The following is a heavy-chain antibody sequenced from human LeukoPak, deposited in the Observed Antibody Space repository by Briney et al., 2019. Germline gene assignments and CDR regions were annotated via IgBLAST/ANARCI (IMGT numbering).Heavy chain of an antibody. D-gene: IGHD1-26*01. V-gene: IGHV3-66*04. CDR2: ISSGGTT. Sequence: GGSLRLSCAASGFIFDDYGMSWVRQAPGKGLEWVSVISSGGTTYYADSVKGRFTISRDNSKNTLSLQMNSLRAEDTAVYYCARRVVGATSVDYFDYWGQGTLVTVSS. J-gene: IGHJ4*02. CDR1: GFIFDDYG. CDR3: ARRVVGATSVDYFDY.